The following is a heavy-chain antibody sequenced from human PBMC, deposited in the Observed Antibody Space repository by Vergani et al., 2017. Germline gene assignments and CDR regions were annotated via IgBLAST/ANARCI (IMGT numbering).Heavy chain of an antibody. Sequence: QLQLQESGPGLVKPSETLSLTCTVSGGSISSSSYYWGWIRQPPGKGLEWIGYIYYSGSTYYNPSLKSRVTISVDTSKNQFSLKLSSVTAADTAVYYCARQERYLGWFDPWGQGTLVTVSS. CDR2: IYYSGST. J-gene: IGHJ5*02. V-gene: IGHV4-39*07. D-gene: IGHD3-9*01. CDR1: GGSISSSSYY. CDR3: ARQERYLGWFDP.